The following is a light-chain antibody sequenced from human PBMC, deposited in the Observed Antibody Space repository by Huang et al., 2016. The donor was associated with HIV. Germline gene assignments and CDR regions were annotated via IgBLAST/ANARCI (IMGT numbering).Light chain of an antibody. CDR1: RSVSSK. V-gene: IGKV3-15*01. J-gene: IGKJ4*01. Sequence: EVVMTQSPATLSVSPGEKATLSCRASRSVSSKLAWYQQKPGQAPRLLIYGASTRATGNPARCSGSGSGTEFTLTISSLQSEDFAVYYCQQYSDWPLTFGGGTKVEIK. CDR3: QQYSDWPLT. CDR2: GAS.